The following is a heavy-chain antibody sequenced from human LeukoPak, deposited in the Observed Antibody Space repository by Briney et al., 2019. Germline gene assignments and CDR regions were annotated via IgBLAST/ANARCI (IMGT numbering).Heavy chain of an antibody. J-gene: IGHJ4*02. CDR1: GGTFSSYA. Sequence: SVKVSCKASGGTFSSYAISWVRQAPGQGLEWMGRIIPILGIANYAQKFQGRVTITADKSTSTAYMELSSLRSEDTAVYYCARDLSRYDSSPYGYWGQGTLVTVSS. CDR3: ARDLSRYDSSPYGY. D-gene: IGHD3-22*01. CDR2: IIPILGIA. V-gene: IGHV1-69*04.